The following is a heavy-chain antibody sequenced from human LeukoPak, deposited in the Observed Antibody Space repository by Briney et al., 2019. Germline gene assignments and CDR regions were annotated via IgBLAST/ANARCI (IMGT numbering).Heavy chain of an antibody. CDR2: ISYDGSNK. D-gene: IGHD1-1*01. Sequence: GGSLRLSCAASGFTFSSYAMHWVRQAPGKGLEWVAVISYDGSNKYYADSVKGRFTISRDNSKNTLYLQMNSLRAEDTAVYYCARSWNDGLFDYWGQGTLVTVSS. CDR3: ARSWNDGLFDY. V-gene: IGHV3-30-3*01. J-gene: IGHJ4*02. CDR1: GFTFSSYA.